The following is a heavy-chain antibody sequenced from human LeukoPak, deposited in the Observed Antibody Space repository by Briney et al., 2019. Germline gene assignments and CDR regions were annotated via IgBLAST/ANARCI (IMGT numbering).Heavy chain of an antibody. J-gene: IGHJ4*02. V-gene: IGHV3-48*03. CDR2: ISSSGSTI. D-gene: IGHD2-15*01. CDR1: GFFFSTYA. CDR3: AGAEGGYSRY. Sequence: GGSLRLSCAASGFFFSTYAMHWVRQAPGKGLEWVSYISSSGSTIYYADSVKGRFTISRDNAKNSLYLQMNSLRAEDTAVYYCAGAEGGYSRYWGQGTLVTVSS.